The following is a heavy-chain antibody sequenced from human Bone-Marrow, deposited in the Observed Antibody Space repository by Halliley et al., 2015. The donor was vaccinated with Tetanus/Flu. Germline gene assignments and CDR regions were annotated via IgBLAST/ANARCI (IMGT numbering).Heavy chain of an antibody. CDR1: GFSVRNDY. D-gene: IGHD3-10*01. J-gene: IGHJ2*01. CDR2: IYGDGTT. Sequence: SLRLSCAASGFSVRNDYMAWVRHAPGKGLEWVSTIYGDGTTFYSDAVKGRFTVSRDNSKNTLDLQMNTLRVEDTALYYCATIFGYWYFNIWGRGTLLTV. CDR3: ATIFGYWYFNI. V-gene: IGHV3-53*01.